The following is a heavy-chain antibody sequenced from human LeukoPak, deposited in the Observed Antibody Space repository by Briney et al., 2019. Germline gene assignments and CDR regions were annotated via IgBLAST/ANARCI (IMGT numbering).Heavy chain of an antibody. CDR3: AKELGYCSSTSCRNWFDP. J-gene: IGHJ5*02. D-gene: IGHD2-2*01. CDR1: GFTFSSYA. CDR2: ISGSGGST. Sequence: PGGSLRLSCAASGFTFSSYAMSWVRQAPGKGLEWVSAISGSGGSTYYADSVKGRFTVSSDNSKNTLYLQMNSLRAEDTAVYYCAKELGYCSSTSCRNWFDPWGQGTLVTVSS. V-gene: IGHV3-23*01.